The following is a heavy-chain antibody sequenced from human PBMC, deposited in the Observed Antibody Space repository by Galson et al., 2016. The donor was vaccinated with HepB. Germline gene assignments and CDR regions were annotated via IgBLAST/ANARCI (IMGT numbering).Heavy chain of an antibody. Sequence: SLRLSCAASGFTFTTHTMNWVRQAPGKGLESISYISTNGATIHYADSVKGRFTVSRDNAKNSLYLQMNSLRAEDTAVYYCAKSLLGVTLVSYYYGMDVWGQGTTVTVSS. V-gene: IGHV3-48*01. CDR2: ISTNGATI. D-gene: IGHD2-21*02. J-gene: IGHJ6*02. CDR3: AKSLLGVTLVSYYYGMDV. CDR1: GFTFTTHT.